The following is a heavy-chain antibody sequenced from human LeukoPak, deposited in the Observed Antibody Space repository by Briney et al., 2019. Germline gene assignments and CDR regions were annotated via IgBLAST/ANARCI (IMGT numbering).Heavy chain of an antibody. CDR3: AREYYDSSGFFHF. CDR1: GGSISSDY. V-gene: IGHV4-59*01. J-gene: IGHJ4*02. D-gene: IGHD3-22*01. CDR2: IYYSGST. Sequence: SETLSLTCTDSGGSISSDYWSWIRQPPGKGLEWIGYIYYSGSTNYNPSLKSRVTISVDASKNQFSLKLSSVTAADTAVYYCAREYYDSSGFFHFWGQGTLVTVSS.